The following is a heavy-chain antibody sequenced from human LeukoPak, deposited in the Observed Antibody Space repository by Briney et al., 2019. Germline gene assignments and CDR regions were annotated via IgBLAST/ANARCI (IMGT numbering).Heavy chain of an antibody. D-gene: IGHD3-3*01. J-gene: IGHJ6*03. V-gene: IGHV4-39*07. Sequence: SETLSLTCTVSGGSISSSSYYWGWIRQPPGKGLEWIGSIYYSGGTNYNPSLKSRVTIAVDTSKNQFSLKVSSVTAADTAVYYCARGGYYTLEYYYYMDVWGKGTTVTVSS. CDR3: ARGGYYTLEYYYYMDV. CDR2: IYYSGGT. CDR1: GGSISSSSYY.